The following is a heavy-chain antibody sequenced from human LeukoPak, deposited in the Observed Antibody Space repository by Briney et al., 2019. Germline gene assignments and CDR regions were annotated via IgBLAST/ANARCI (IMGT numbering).Heavy chain of an antibody. CDR3: AREGRLWELDY. CDR2: ISWNSGSI. D-gene: IGHD1-26*01. Sequence: GRSLRLSCAASGFTFYDYAMHWVRQAPGKGLEWVSGISWNSGSIGYADSVKGRFTISRDNAKNSLYLQMNSLRAEDTAVYYCAREGRLWELDYWGQGTLVTVSS. CDR1: GFTFYDYA. V-gene: IGHV3-9*01. J-gene: IGHJ4*02.